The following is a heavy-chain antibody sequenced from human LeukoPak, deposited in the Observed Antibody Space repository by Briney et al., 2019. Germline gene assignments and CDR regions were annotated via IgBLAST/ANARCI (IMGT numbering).Heavy chain of an antibody. J-gene: IGHJ4*02. V-gene: IGHV3-23*01. D-gene: IGHD2/OR15-2a*01. CDR1: RFTFSSYA. CDR2: ITASGNTA. CDR3: AKDQYRDYFRGADY. Sequence: PGGSLRLSCEASRFTFSSYAMSWVRQAPGKGLEWVSGITASGNTAFYADSAKGRFTISRDNSKNTVYLQMNNLRAEDTAVYYCAKDQYRDYFRGADYWGQGTLVTVSS.